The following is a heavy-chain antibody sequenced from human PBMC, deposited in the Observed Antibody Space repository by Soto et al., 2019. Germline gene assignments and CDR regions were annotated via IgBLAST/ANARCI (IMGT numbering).Heavy chain of an antibody. J-gene: IGHJ5*02. CDR3: AHRALYSGSYWDGGSFDT. Sequence: QITLRESGPTRVRPTQPLTLTCDFSGFSLTTSGVGVAWIRQSPGKAPEWLAVIYWDDDKRYSPTLKSRLTITNDXXNXQEXLTLTHLDPVDTGTYYCAHRALYSGSYWDGGSFDTWGQGTPVTVSS. V-gene: IGHV2-5*02. CDR1: GFSLTTSGVG. D-gene: IGHD1-26*01. CDR2: IYWDDDK.